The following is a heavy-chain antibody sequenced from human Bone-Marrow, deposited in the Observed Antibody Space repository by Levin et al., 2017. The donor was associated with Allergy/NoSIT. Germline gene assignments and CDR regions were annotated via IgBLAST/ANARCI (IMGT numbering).Heavy chain of an antibody. CDR1: GGTLSSHT. V-gene: IGHV1-69*13. CDR2: ITPLSGTT. J-gene: IGHJ5*02. CDR3: ARETLLSGITVAGVFGT. D-gene: IGHD6-19*01. Sequence: WASVKVSCQASGGTLSSHTVNWVRQAPGHGLEWMGGITPLSGTTNYAQRFQDRVTITADESTSTAYMELGGLRSDDTAIYFCARETLLSGITVAGVFGTWGQGTLVTVSS.